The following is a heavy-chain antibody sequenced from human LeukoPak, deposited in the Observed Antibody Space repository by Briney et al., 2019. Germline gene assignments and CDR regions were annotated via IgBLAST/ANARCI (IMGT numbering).Heavy chain of an antibody. J-gene: IGHJ5*01. CDR3: ARDGRWLFSDS. CDR1: GFTFSSYE. V-gene: IGHV3-48*03. CDR2: ISSSGSTI. D-gene: IGHD3-22*01. Sequence: RTGGSLRLSCAASGFTFSSYEMNWVRQAPGKGLEWVSYISSSGSTIYYADSVKGRFTISRDNAKNSLYLQMNSLRAEDTAVCYCARDGRWLFSDSWGQGTLVTVSS.